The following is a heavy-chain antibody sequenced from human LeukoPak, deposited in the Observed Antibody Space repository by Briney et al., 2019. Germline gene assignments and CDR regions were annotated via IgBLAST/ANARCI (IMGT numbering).Heavy chain of an antibody. Sequence: ASVKVSCKVSGYTFTSYYMHWVRQAPGQGLEWMGIINPSGGSTSYAQKFQGRVTMTRNTSTSTVYMELSSLRSEDTAVYYCARSPYCSSTSCYTEGYYYYYMDVWGKGTTVTVSS. CDR2: INPSGGST. J-gene: IGHJ6*03. CDR1: GYTFTSYY. D-gene: IGHD2-2*01. CDR3: ARSPYCSSTSCYTEGYYYYYMDV. V-gene: IGHV1-46*01.